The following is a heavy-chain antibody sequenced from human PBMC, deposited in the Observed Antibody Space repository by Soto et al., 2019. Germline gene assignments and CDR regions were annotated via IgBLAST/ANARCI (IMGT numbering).Heavy chain of an antibody. CDR1: GGSISSYY. D-gene: IGHD4-17*01. CDR2: IYYSGST. V-gene: IGHV4-59*08. J-gene: IGHJ3*02. Sequence: SETLSLTCTVSGGSISSYYWSWIRQPPGKGLEWIGYIYYSGSTNYNPSLKSRVTISVDTSKNQFSLKLSSVTAADTAVYYCPRHTGYGDYDAFYIWGQGTMVTVSS. CDR3: PRHTGYGDYDAFYI.